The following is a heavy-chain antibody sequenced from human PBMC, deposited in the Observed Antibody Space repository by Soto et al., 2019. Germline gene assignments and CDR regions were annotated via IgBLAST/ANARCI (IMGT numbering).Heavy chain of an antibody. D-gene: IGHD1-26*01. V-gene: IGHV3-30-3*01. J-gene: IGHJ4*02. CDR2: ISYDGNVK. CDR3: ARDFIVGAPDYFDY. CDR1: GFTFSDYP. Sequence: GGSLRLSCAASGFTFSDYPMHWVRQAPGKGLEWVAVISYDGNVKYYVDSVKGRFTISRDDSKNTLYLQINSLRVDDTAVYYCARDFIVGAPDYFDYWGQGTLVTVSS.